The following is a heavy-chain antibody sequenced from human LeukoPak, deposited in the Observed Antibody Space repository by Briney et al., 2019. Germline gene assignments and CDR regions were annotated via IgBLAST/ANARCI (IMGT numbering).Heavy chain of an antibody. V-gene: IGHV3-30*04. CDR3: ARDIVGYFDL. D-gene: IGHD1-26*01. J-gene: IGHJ2*01. CDR1: GFTFSSYA. Sequence: PGGSLRLSCAASGFTFSSYAMHWVRQAPGKGLEWVAVISYDGSNKYYADSVKGRFTISRDNSKNTLYLQMNSLRSEDTAVYYCARDIVGYFDLWGRGTLVTVSS. CDR2: ISYDGSNK.